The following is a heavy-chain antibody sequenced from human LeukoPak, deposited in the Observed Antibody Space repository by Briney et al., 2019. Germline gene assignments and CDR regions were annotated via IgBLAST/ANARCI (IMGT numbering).Heavy chain of an antibody. Sequence: GGSLRLSCPASGFIFSDHAMNWVRQAPGKGLEWVSIISARDGRTYYADSVKGRFTISRDNSKNTLYLQMNSLRVEDTAVYYCAKDRNDWKQGIDSWGQGTLVTVS. V-gene: IGHV3-23*01. CDR1: GFIFSDHA. D-gene: IGHD1-1*01. J-gene: IGHJ4*02. CDR2: ISARDGRT. CDR3: AKDRNDWKQGIDS.